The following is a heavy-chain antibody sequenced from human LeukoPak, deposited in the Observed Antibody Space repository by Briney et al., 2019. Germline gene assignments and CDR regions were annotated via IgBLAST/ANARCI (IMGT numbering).Heavy chain of an antibody. J-gene: IGHJ3*02. CDR1: GGTFSSYT. Sequence: SVKVSCKASGGTFSSYTITWVRQAPGQGLEWMGGIIPIFGTANYAQKFQGRVTITADESASTAYMELSSLRSEDTAVYYCARVNCGGDCYSDRGAFDIWGQGTMVTVSS. V-gene: IGHV1-69*13. D-gene: IGHD2-21*02. CDR2: IIPIFGTA. CDR3: ARVNCGGDCYSDRGAFDI.